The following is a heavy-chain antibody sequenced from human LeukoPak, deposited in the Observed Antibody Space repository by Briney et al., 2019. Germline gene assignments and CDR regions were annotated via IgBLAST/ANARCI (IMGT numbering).Heavy chain of an antibody. CDR2: INHSGST. CDR3: ARQGRRSY. J-gene: IGHJ4*02. V-gene: IGHV4-34*01. CDR1: GGSFSGYY. Sequence: SGTLSLTCAVYGGSFSGYYWSWIRQPPGKGLEWIGEINHSGSTNYNPSLKSRVTISVDTSKNQFSLKLSSVTAADTAVYYCARQGRRSYWGQGTLVTVSS. D-gene: IGHD5-12*01.